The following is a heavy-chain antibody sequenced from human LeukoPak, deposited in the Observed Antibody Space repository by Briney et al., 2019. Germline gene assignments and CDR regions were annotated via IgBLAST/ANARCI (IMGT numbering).Heavy chain of an antibody. J-gene: IGHJ3*02. V-gene: IGHV3-7*01. CDR2: IKEDGSEK. Sequence: GSLRLSCVASGFTFSRFWMTWVLQAPGKGLEWVANIKEDGSEKNYVDSMKGRFTISRDNAKNSLYLQMNSLRAEDTAVYYCAQYYYKGDGYSEDAFDIWGQGTMVTVSS. CDR1: GFTFSRFW. D-gene: IGHD2-21*01. CDR3: AQYYYKGDGYSEDAFDI.